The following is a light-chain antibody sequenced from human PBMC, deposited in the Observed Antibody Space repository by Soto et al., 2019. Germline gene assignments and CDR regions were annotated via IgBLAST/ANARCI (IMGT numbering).Light chain of an antibody. CDR1: NSDVGGYNY. CDR3: CSYAGNSLWV. Sequence: QSALTQPRSVSGSPGQSVTDSCTGTNSDVGGYNYVSWYQQHPGKAPKLVIYDVSKRPSGVPDRFSGSKSGNTASLTISGLQAEDEADYYCCSYAGNSLWVFGGVTKLTVL. V-gene: IGLV2-11*01. CDR2: DVS. J-gene: IGLJ3*02.